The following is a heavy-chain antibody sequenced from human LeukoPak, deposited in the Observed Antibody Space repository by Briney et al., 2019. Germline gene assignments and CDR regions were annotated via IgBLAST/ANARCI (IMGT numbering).Heavy chain of an antibody. D-gene: IGHD3-10*01. CDR2: ISATGDST. V-gene: IGHV3-23*01. Sequence: GGSLRLSCAASGFTFSIYAMGWVRQAPGEGLEWVSTISATGDSTYYADSVKGRLTISRDNSKSTLYLQMSSVRADDTAVYYCAKGGWGTVLDYWGQGTLVTVSS. CDR3: AKGGWGTVLDY. CDR1: GFTFSIYA. J-gene: IGHJ4*02.